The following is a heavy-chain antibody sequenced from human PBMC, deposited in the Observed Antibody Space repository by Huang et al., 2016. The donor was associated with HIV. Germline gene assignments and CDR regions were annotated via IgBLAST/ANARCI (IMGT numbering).Heavy chain of an antibody. CDR3: ARMFKYDSGGYWGNDAFDI. J-gene: IGHJ3*02. D-gene: IGHD3-22*01. CDR2: ISDSGST. V-gene: IGHV4-34*02. Sequence: QVQLQQWGAELLKPSETLSLTCAVSGGSFSGHYWTWIRQPPGRGLEWIGEISDSGSTTYNPSLKGRVTISGDTSQSQFSLKLNPVTAADTAIYYCARMFKYDSGGYWGNDAFDIWGQGTMVTVSS. CDR1: GGSFSGHY.